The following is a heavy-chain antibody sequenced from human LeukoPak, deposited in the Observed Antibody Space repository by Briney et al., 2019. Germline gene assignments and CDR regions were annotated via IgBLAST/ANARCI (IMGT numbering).Heavy chain of an antibody. CDR1: GGSISSGGYY. Sequence: KASETLSLTCTVSGGSISSGGYYWSWIRQHPGKGLEWIGYIYYSGSTYYNPSLKSRVTISVDMSKNQFSLKLSSVTAADTAVYYCARDCGGDCYSEEDYFDYWGQGTLVTVSS. V-gene: IGHV4-31*03. CDR2: IYYSGST. J-gene: IGHJ4*02. D-gene: IGHD2-21*02. CDR3: ARDCGGDCYSEEDYFDY.